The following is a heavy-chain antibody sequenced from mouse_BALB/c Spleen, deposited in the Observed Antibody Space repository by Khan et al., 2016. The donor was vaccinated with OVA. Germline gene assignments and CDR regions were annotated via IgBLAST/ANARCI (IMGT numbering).Heavy chain of an antibody. CDR3: ARDGTYYRNDGWFAY. J-gene: IGHJ3*01. V-gene: IGHV1-4*01. Sequence: QVQLQQSGAELARPGASVKMSCKASGYTFTSYTIHWIKQRPGQGLEWIGYINPSSGYTNYNQTFKDKATLTADKSSTTAYMQLSSLTSEDSAVYYCARDGTYYRNDGWFAYWGQGTLVTVSA. CDR1: GYTFTSYT. CDR2: INPSSGYT. D-gene: IGHD2-14*01.